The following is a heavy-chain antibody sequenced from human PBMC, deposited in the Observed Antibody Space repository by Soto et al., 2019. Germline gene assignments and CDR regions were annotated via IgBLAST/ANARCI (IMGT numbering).Heavy chain of an antibody. J-gene: IGHJ6*02. CDR2: ISYDGSNK. V-gene: IGHV3-30*18. Sequence: GSLRLSCAASGFTFSSYGMHWVRQAPGKGLEWVAVISYDGSNKYYADSVKGRFTISRDNSKNTLYLQMNSLRAEDTAVYYCAKGPYSSSSWRSIYYYYGMDVWGQGTTVTVSS. CDR3: AKGPYSSSSWRSIYYYYGMDV. D-gene: IGHD6-6*01. CDR1: GFTFSSYG.